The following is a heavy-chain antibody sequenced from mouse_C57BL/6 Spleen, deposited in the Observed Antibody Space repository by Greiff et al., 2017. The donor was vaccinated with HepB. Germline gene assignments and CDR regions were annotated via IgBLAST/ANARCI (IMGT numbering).Heavy chain of an antibody. D-gene: IGHD3-3*01. CDR3: ARRWDIDY. CDR1: GFTFSDYG. Sequence: EVQVVESGGGLVKPGGSLKLSCAASGFTFSDYGMHWVRQAPEKGLEWVAYISSGSSTIYYADTVKGRFTISRDNAKNTLFLQITSLRSEDTAMYYCARRWDIDYWGQGTTLTVSS. CDR2: ISSGSSTI. V-gene: IGHV5-17*01. J-gene: IGHJ2*01.